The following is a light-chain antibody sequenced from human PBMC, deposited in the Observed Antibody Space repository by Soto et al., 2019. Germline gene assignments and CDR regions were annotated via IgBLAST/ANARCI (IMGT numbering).Light chain of an antibody. CDR3: HQRSNWPRT. J-gene: IGKJ2*01. CDR1: QSVSSY. CDR2: DAS. V-gene: IGKV3-11*01. Sequence: EIVLTQSPATLSLSPGERATLSCRASQSVSSYLAWYQQKPGQAPRLLIYDASNRATGIPARFSGSGSGPDFTLTISSLEPEDFAVYYCHQRSNWPRTFGQGTKLEIK.